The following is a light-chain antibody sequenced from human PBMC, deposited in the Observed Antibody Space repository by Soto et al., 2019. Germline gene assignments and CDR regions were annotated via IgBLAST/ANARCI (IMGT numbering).Light chain of an antibody. CDR1: QGINSF. J-gene: IGKJ2*01. Sequence: IPLTQSPSSLSASVGDRVTITCRASQGINSFLAWYQQKTGEAPKLLIYGASTLQSGVPSRFSGSGSGTDFTLTISSLHPEDFATYYCQQLTSYRFTFGQGTKLQIK. CDR3: QQLTSYRFT. V-gene: IGKV1-9*01. CDR2: GAS.